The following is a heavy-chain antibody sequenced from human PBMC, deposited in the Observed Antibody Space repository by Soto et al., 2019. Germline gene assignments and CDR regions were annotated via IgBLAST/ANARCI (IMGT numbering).Heavy chain of an antibody. D-gene: IGHD5-18*01. V-gene: IGHV5-51*01. Sequence: GESLKISCMGSGYSFNTYWIGWVRQMPGKGLEWMGIINPGDFDTRYSPSFQGHVTMSVDKSINTAYLQWSSLETSDTAMYFCARLLGYSYGHQELFNYWGQVTPGTVST. CDR3: ARLLGYSYGHQELFNY. CDR2: INPGDFDT. J-gene: IGHJ4*02. CDR1: GYSFNTYW.